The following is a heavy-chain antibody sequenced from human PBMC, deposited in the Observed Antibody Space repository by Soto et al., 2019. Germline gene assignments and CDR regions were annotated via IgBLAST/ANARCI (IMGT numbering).Heavy chain of an antibody. CDR1: GGSISSPNFY. V-gene: IGHV4-31*03. CDR3: ARGLDHTKVGY. D-gene: IGHD2-8*01. CDR2: IYYNGTT. Sequence: SETLSLTCTVSGGSISSPNFYWSWIRQHPGKGLEWIGHIYYNGTTYYNPTLKSRVSISEDTSKNQFSLKLNSVTAADTAVYYCARGLDHTKVGYWGHGILVTVSS. J-gene: IGHJ4*01.